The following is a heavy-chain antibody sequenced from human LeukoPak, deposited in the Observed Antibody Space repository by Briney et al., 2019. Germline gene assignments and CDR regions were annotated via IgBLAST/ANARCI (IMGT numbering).Heavy chain of an antibody. Sequence: PSETLSLTCTVSGGSISSGDYYWSWIRQPPGKGLEWIGYIYYSGSTYYNPSLKSRVTISVDTSKNQFSLKLSSVTAADTAVYYCARDQRYGFWSGRAAFDIWGQGTMVTVSS. CDR2: IYYSGST. J-gene: IGHJ3*02. D-gene: IGHD3-3*01. V-gene: IGHV4-30-4*08. CDR3: ARDQRYGFWSGRAAFDI. CDR1: GGSISSGDYY.